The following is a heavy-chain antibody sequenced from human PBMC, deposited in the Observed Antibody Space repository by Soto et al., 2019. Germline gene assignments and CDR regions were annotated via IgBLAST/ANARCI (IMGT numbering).Heavy chain of an antibody. D-gene: IGHD3-22*01. CDR3: ARTFNNYDPVDY. CDR1: GFTFGSYW. J-gene: IGHJ4*02. CDR2: MNGDGTST. V-gene: IGHV3-74*01. Sequence: GGSLRLSCTASGFTFGSYWMHWARQGPGKGLVWVSRMNGDGTSTSYEDSVKGRFTISRDNSKNTLYLQMNSLGAEDTAVYYCARTFNNYDPVDYWGQGTLVTVSS.